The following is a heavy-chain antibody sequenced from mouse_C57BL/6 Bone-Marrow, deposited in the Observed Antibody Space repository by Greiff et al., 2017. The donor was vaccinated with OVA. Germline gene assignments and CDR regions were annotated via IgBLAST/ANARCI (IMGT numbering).Heavy chain of an antibody. CDR1: GFNIKDYY. CDR3: AISRDYGYYYAMDY. CDR2: LDPEDGET. J-gene: IGHJ4*01. V-gene: IGHV14-2*01. D-gene: IGHD1-1*01. Sequence: EVQLQQSGAELVKPGASVKLSCTASGFNIKDYYMHWVKQRTEQGLEWIGRLDPEDGETKSAPKFQGKATITADTSSNTAYLPLSSLTSEYTAVYYCAISRDYGYYYAMDYWGQGTSVTVSS.